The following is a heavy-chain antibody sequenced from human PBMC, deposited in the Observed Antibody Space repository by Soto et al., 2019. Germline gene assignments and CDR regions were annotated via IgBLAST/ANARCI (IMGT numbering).Heavy chain of an antibody. V-gene: IGHV4-39*01. J-gene: IGHJ4*02. CDR3: AKSNSGSYSFDY. Sequence: SETLSLTCAASGGSISSSSYYWAWIRQPPGKGLEWIANIYYTGSTYYNPSLGGRVTISIDTSKDQFSLKLGSVTAADTAVYYCAKSNSGSYSFDYWGQGTLVTVSS. CDR1: GGSISSSSYY. D-gene: IGHD3-10*01. CDR2: IYYTGST.